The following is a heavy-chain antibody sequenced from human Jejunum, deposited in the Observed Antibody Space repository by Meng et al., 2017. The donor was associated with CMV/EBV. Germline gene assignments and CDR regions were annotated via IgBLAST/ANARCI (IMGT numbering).Heavy chain of an antibody. Sequence: FRCYCMHRVRPAPGKGLEWVSSISNRGTFIYYANSMKGRFTISRDNAKNSLYLQMNSLRAEDTAVYYCARGSVRGIASAGAMVDWGQGTRVTVSS. CDR1: FRCYC. J-gene: IGHJ4*02. D-gene: IGHD6-13*01. CDR2: ISNRGTFI. V-gene: IGHV3-21*03. CDR3: ARGSVRGIASAGAMVD.